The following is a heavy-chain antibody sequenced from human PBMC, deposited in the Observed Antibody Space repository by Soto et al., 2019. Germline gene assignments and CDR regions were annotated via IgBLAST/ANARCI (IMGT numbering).Heavy chain of an antibody. CDR1: GGSLTSGGYY. J-gene: IGHJ4*02. V-gene: IGHV4-31*03. CDR3: AKSRLEKYFFDS. CDR2: IYHNGST. Sequence: QVQLQESCPGLVKPSQTLSLTCTVSGGSLTSGGYYWSWIRQHPGKGLEWIGYIYHNGSTYYNPYLKSRVTISVDTSKNQFSLKLSSVTAADTAVYYCAKSRLEKYFFDSWGQGTLVSVSS.